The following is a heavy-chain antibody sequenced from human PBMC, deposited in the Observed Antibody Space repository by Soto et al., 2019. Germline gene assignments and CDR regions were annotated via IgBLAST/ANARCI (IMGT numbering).Heavy chain of an antibody. V-gene: IGHV3-74*01. CDR2: ITSDGSST. D-gene: IGHD3-10*01. J-gene: IGHJ6*02. CDR1: GFTFSSYY. Sequence: EVQLVESGGGLVQPGGSLRLSCAASGFTFSSYYMNWVRQAPGKGLVWVARITSDGSSTTYVDSVKGRFTISRDNAKNTLYLQMNRLRAEDTAVYSCARERGGGFGDVWGQGTTVTVSS. CDR3: ARERGGGFGDV.